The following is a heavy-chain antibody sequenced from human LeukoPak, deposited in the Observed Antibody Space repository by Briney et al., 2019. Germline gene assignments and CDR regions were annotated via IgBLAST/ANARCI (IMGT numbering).Heavy chain of an antibody. Sequence: GGSLRLSCAASGFTFSSYAMSWVRQAPGKGLEWVSAISGSGSSTYYADSVKGRFTISRDNSKNTLYLQMNSLRAEDTALYYCAKVTSRDPQLATSDYWGQGTLVTVSS. CDR2: ISGSGSST. V-gene: IGHV3-23*01. CDR1: GFTFSSYA. CDR3: AKVTSRDPQLATSDY. D-gene: IGHD1-26*01. J-gene: IGHJ4*02.